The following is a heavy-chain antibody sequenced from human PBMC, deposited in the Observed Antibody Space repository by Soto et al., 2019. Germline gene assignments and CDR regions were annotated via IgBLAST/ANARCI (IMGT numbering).Heavy chain of an antibody. CDR3: AKDGSGYSYGYGRPGSPAS. CDR1: GFTFSSYA. Sequence: PGGSLRLSCAASGFTFSSYAMSWVRQAPGKGLEWVSAISGSGGSTYYADSVKGRFTISRDNSKNTLYLQMNSLRAEDTAVYYCAKDGSGYSYGYGRPGSPASWGQGTLVTVSS. D-gene: IGHD5-18*01. J-gene: IGHJ5*02. V-gene: IGHV3-23*01. CDR2: ISGSGGST.